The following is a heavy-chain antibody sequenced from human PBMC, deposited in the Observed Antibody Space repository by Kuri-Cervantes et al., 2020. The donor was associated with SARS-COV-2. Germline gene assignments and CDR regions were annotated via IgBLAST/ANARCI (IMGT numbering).Heavy chain of an antibody. CDR1: GYTFTGYY. J-gene: IGHJ6*03. Sequence: ASVKVSCKASGYTFTGYYMHWVRQAPGQGLEWMGWINPNSGGTNYAQKFQGRVTMTRETSISTAYMELSRLRSDDTAVYYCARKSIAARPSPYYYYYMDVWGKGTTVTVSS. D-gene: IGHD6-6*01. V-gene: IGHV1-2*02. CDR2: INPNSGGT. CDR3: ARKSIAARPSPYYYYYMDV.